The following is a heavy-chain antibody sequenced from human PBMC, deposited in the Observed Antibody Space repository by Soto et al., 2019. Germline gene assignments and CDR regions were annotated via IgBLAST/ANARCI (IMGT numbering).Heavy chain of an antibody. CDR1: GFTLSNYE. Sequence: QPGGSLRLSCAASGFTLSNYEMNWVRQAPGKGLEWVSYMSSSGRAIYYADSVKGRFTISRDNAKNSLYLQMNSLRAEDTAVYYCARSGSYNYYYYSGMDVWGLGTTVTVSS. J-gene: IGHJ6*02. D-gene: IGHD1-26*01. V-gene: IGHV3-48*03. CDR3: ARSGSYNYYYYSGMDV. CDR2: MSSSGRAI.